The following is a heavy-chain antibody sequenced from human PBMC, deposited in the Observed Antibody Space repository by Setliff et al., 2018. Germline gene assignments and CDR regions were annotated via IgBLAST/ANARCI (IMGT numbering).Heavy chain of an antibody. J-gene: IGHJ4*02. D-gene: IGHD6-13*01. CDR1: GFTFSNYA. CDR3: ARPLSSSWYVGLDS. CDR2: ISYDGSTK. Sequence: PGGSLRLSCAASGFTFSNYAMHWVRQAPGKGLEWVAVISYDGSTKYYTDSVKGRFTISTDTSKSTLYLQMNSLRTEDTAVYYCARPLSSSWYVGLDSWGQGTLVTVSS. V-gene: IGHV3-30*04.